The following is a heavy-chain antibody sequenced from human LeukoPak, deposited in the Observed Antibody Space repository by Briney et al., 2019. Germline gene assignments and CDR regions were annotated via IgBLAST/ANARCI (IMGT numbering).Heavy chain of an antibody. D-gene: IGHD6-19*01. Sequence: GSSLRLSCAASGFTFSTYGMHWVRPAPGKGLEWVADIWYDGSNKYYEDSVKGRFTISRDNSKNTLYLQMNSLRAEDTAVYYCARDPGVRWLVGFDYWGQGTLVTVSS. CDR1: GFTFSTYG. CDR2: IWYDGSNK. CDR3: ARDPGVRWLVGFDY. V-gene: IGHV3-33*01. J-gene: IGHJ4*02.